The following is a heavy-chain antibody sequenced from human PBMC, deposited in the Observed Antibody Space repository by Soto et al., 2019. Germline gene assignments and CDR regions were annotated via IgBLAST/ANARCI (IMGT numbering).Heavy chain of an antibody. D-gene: IGHD3-10*01. V-gene: IGHV3-48*03. Sequence: PGGSLRLSCAASGFTFSNYEMNWVRQAPGKGLEWISYISTSAAAKYYADSVQGRFTISRDNAKNSLYLQMYGLRAEDTAVYYCASLLTTVNYNAKYGMDVWGQGTPVTVSS. CDR1: GFTFSNYE. CDR2: ISTSAAAK. J-gene: IGHJ6*02. CDR3: ASLLTTVNYNAKYGMDV.